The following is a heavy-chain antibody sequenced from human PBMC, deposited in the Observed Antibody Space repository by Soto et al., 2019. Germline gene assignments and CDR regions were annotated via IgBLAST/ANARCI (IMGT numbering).Heavy chain of an antibody. CDR3: ARALPRDIVGLMMYFDY. J-gene: IGHJ4*02. CDR2: ITPSDGSR. CDR1: GYTFTSYY. V-gene: IGHV1-46*01. D-gene: IGHD1-26*01. Sequence: QVQLVQSGAEVRKPGASVKVSCKASGYTFTSYYLHWVRQAPGQGLEWMGMITPSDGSRTYAQAFQGRVTMAGDTSTSTVYMDMSSLRSEDTAVNYCARALPRDIVGLMMYFDYWGQGTLVTVSS.